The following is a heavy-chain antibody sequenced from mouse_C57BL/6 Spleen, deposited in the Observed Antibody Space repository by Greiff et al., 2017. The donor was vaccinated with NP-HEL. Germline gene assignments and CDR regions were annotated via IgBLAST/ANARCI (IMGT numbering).Heavy chain of an antibody. CDR1: GFTFSDYY. CDR3: ARISGRGYAMDY. Sequence: EVMLVVSGGGLVQPGSSMKLSCTASGFTFSDYYMAWVRQVPEKGLEWVANINYDGSSTYYLDSLKSRFIISRDNAKNILYLQMSSLKSEDTATYYCARISGRGYAMDYWGQGTSVTVSS. J-gene: IGHJ4*01. CDR2: INYDGSST. D-gene: IGHD3-1*01. V-gene: IGHV5-16*01.